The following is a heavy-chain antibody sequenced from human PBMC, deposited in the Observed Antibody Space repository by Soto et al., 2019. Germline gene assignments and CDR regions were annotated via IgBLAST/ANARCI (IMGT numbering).Heavy chain of an antibody. CDR2: IFSGDSDA. CDR3: ATWRSSSWFDY. V-gene: IGHV5-51*01. J-gene: IGHJ4*02. Sequence: EVQLVQSGAEVKKPGESLKISCKGSGYSFSTYSIVWVRQMPGKGLEWMGNIFSGDSDAGYSPSFQGHVTISVDKSISTAYLQWSSLKASDTAMYYCATWRSSSWFDYWGQGTLVTVSS. D-gene: IGHD6-13*01. CDR1: GYSFSTYS.